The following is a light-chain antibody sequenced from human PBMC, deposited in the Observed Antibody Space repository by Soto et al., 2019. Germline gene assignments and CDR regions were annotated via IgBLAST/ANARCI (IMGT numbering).Light chain of an antibody. V-gene: IGLV2-14*01. Sequence: QSALTQPASVSGSPGQSITISCTGTSSDVGGYKYVSWYQQHPGKAPKLMIYDVSNRPSGVSNRFSGSKSGNTASLTISGLQAEDEAEYYCSSHTSSSTPYVFGTGTKLTVL. CDR3: SSHTSSSTPYV. J-gene: IGLJ1*01. CDR1: SSDVGGYKY. CDR2: DVS.